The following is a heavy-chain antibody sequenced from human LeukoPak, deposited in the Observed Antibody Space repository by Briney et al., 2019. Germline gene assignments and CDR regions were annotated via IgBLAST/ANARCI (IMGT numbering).Heavy chain of an antibody. V-gene: IGHV1-46*01. CDR1: GYSFTNYN. CDR3: ARVTSPIAYDWSY. Sequence: PGASVKVSCKTSGYSFTNYNIHWLRQAPGQGLEWVAIINPGRPSVTYAQTFQGRVIVTRDASTSTVFMQLNSLRSEDTATYYCARVTSPIAYDWSYWGQGTLVTVSS. D-gene: IGHD5-12*01. CDR2: INPGRPSV. J-gene: IGHJ4*02.